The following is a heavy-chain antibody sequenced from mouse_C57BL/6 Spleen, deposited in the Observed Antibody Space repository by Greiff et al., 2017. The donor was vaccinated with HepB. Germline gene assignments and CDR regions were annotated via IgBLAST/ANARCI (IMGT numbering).Heavy chain of an antibody. CDR2: ISDGGSYT. V-gene: IGHV5-4*03. CDR1: GFTFSSYA. Sequence: DVMLVESGGGLVKPGGSLKLSCAASGFTFSSYAMSWVRQTPEKRLEWVATISDGGSYTYYPDNVKGRFTISRDNAKNNLYLQMSHLKSEDTAMYYCARVFITTVVAPFAYWGQGTLVTVSA. J-gene: IGHJ3*01. D-gene: IGHD1-1*01. CDR3: ARVFITTVVAPFAY.